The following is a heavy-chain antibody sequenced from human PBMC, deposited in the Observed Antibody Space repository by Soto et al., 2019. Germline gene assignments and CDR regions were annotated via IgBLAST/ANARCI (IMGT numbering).Heavy chain of an antibody. CDR1: GGSISSGGYY. CDR2: IYYSGST. Sequence: SETLSLTCTVSGGSISSGGYYWSWIRQHPGKGLEWIGYIYYSGSTYYNPSLRSRVTISVDTSKNQFSLKLSSVTAADTAVYYCARSYDYGALYWGQGTLVTVSS. V-gene: IGHV4-31*03. J-gene: IGHJ4*02. D-gene: IGHD4-17*01. CDR3: ARSYDYGALY.